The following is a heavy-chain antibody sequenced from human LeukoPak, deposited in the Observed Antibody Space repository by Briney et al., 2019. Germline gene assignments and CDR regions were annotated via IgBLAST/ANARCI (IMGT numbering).Heavy chain of an antibody. V-gene: IGHV3-74*01. CDR2: INSDGSST. CDR1: GFTFSSHW. CDR3: ARDQVYNWNVEGVYHYYGMDV. D-gene: IGHD1-20*01. Sequence: GGSLRLSCAASGFTFSSHWMHWVRQAPGKGLVWVSRINSDGSSTNYADSVKGRFTISRDNAKNSLYLQMNSLRAEDTAVYYCARDQVYNWNVEGVYHYYGMDVWGQGTTVTVSS. J-gene: IGHJ6*02.